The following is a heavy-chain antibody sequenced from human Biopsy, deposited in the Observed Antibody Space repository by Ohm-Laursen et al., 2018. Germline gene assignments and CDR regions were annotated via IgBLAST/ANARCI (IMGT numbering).Heavy chain of an antibody. CDR3: ATKLTGYFHR. CDR2: NIPILGTG. CDR1: GGTFSNYG. D-gene: IGHD3-9*01. J-gene: IGHJ1*01. Sequence: ASVTVSCKVPGGTFSNYGVNWVRQAPGQGLEWLGGNIPILGTGNYAQKFQDRVTVAADTSTSTATMELHSLRSDDTAVYYCATKLTGYFHRWGQGTLVIVSS. V-gene: IGHV1-69*06.